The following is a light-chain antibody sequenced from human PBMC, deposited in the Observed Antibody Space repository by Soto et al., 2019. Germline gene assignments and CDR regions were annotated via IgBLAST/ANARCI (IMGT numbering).Light chain of an antibody. CDR1: QTVSSSY. CDR3: QQYGGSPT. Sequence: EIVLTQSPGTLSLSPGERATLSCRASQTVSSSYLAWYQQQPGQAPRLLIYGASSRATGIPDRFSGSGSGTDFTLTISRLEPEDFAVYYCQQYGGSPTFGGGTKVEIK. V-gene: IGKV3-20*01. CDR2: GAS. J-gene: IGKJ4*01.